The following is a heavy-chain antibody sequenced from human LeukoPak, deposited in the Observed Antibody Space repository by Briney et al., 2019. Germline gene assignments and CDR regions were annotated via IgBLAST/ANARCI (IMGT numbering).Heavy chain of an antibody. CDR3: ARDAPKGYCSGGSCYSWFDP. Sequence: GGSLRLSCAASGFTFSSYSMNWVRQAPGKGLEWVSSISSSSSYIYYADSVKGRFTISRDNAKNPLYLQMNSLRAEDTAVYYCARDAPKGYCSGGSCYSWFDPWGQGTLVTVSS. CDR1: GFTFSSYS. V-gene: IGHV3-21*01. J-gene: IGHJ5*02. CDR2: ISSSSSYI. D-gene: IGHD2-15*01.